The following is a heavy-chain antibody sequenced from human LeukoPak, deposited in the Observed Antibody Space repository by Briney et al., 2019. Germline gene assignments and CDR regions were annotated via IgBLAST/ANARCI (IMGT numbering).Heavy chain of an antibody. CDR2: ISYDGSVK. V-gene: IGHV3-30-3*01. D-gene: IGHD2/OR15-2a*01. CDR1: GFTFSSYT. CDR3: AREGLDGSTSYSALDN. Sequence: GRSLTLSCAASGFTFSSYTIHWVRQAPGKGLEWVAVISYDGSVKQYADSVKGRFTISRDNSKNTLSVQMNSLRAEDTAVYYCAREGLDGSTSYSALDNWGQGTLVTVSS. J-gene: IGHJ4*02.